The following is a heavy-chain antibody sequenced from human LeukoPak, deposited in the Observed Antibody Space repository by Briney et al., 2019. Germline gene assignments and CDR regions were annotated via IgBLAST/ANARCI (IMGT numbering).Heavy chain of an antibody. J-gene: IGHJ6*03. V-gene: IGHV3-21*01. CDR3: ARDSYYDFWSGSTYHMDI. CDR2: ISRSSTYI. D-gene: IGHD3-3*01. CDR1: GFGLSNYS. Sequence: PGGSLRLSCAASGFGLSNYSMNWVRQAPGKGLEWVSSISRSSTYIYYAASVKGRFTISRDNAENSLYLQMNSLRAEDTAVYYCARDSYYDFWSGSTYHMDIWGKGTTVTVSS.